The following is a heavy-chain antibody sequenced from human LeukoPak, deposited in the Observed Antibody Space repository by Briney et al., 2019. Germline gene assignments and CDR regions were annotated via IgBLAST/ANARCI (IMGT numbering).Heavy chain of an antibody. J-gene: IGHJ4*02. Sequence: GGSLRLSRTASGFTFGDYAMSLVRQAPGNGLDWVGFIRSKAYGGTTEYAASVKGRFTISRDDSKSIAYLQMNSLRTEDTAVYYCTRVEDTAPRKNPFDYWGQGTLVTVSS. CDR1: GFTFGDYA. V-gene: IGHV3-49*04. CDR3: TRVEDTAPRKNPFDY. CDR2: IRSKAYGGTT. D-gene: IGHD5-18*01.